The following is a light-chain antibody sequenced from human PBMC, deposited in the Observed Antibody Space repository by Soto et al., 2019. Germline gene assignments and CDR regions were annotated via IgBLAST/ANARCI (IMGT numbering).Light chain of an antibody. CDR1: QSVSSY. V-gene: IGKV3-11*01. J-gene: IGKJ5*01. CDR2: DAS. Sequence: EIVLTQSPATLSLSPGERATLSCRASQSVSSYLAWYQQKPGQAPRLLIYDASNRATGIPDRFSGGGSGTDFTLTISRLEPGDFAVYFCQQYGGFPITFGQGTRREIK. CDR3: QQYGGFPIT.